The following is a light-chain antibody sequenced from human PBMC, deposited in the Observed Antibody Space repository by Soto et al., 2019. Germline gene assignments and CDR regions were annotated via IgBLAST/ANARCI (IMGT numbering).Light chain of an antibody. CDR1: SSDVGSYNL. CDR3: CSYAGSRV. J-gene: IGLJ3*02. CDR2: EGS. V-gene: IGLV2-23*01. Sequence: QSVLTQPASVSGSPGQSITISCTGTSSDVGSYNLVSWYQQHPGKAPKLMIYEGSKRPSGVSNRFSGSKSGNTASLTIYGVQAEDEADYYCCSYAGSRVFGGGTKLTVL.